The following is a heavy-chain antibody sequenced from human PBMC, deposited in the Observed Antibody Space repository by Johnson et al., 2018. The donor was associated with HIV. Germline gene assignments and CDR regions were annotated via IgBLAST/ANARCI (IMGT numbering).Heavy chain of an antibody. J-gene: IGHJ3*02. V-gene: IGHV3-20*04. CDR1: GFTFDDYD. CDR2: INWNGGST. D-gene: IGHD1-26*01. Sequence: VQLVESGGGLVKPGGSLRLSCAASGFTFDDYDLSWVRQAPGKGLEWVSGINWNGGSTGYADSVKGRFTISRDNAKNSLYLRMSGLRVEDTAFYYCARAVGGSYGGAFDIWGHGTVVTVAS. CDR3: ARAVGGSYGGAFDI.